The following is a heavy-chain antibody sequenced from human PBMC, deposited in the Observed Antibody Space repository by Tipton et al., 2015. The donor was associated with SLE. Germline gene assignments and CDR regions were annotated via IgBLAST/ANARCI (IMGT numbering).Heavy chain of an antibody. CDR2: IYTSGNT. CDR3: ARCPNGGYGYFDY. CDR1: GDSFSNYY. J-gene: IGHJ4*02. D-gene: IGHD5-12*01. Sequence: TLSLTCTVSGDSFSNYYWSWIRQSAGKGLEWIGRIYTSGNTNYNPSLASRVTMSVDTSKSQFSLKLRSVTAADTAVYYCARCPNGGYGYFDYWGQGTLVPVAS. V-gene: IGHV4-4*07.